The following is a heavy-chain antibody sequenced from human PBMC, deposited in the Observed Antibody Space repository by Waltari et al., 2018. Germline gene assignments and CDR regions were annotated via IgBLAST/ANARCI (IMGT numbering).Heavy chain of an antibody. CDR3: ARPPGAVAGRWFDP. Sequence: QLQLQESGPGLVKPSETLSLTCTVSGGSISSSSSYWVWIRQPPGKGLEWIGSIYYSGSTYYNPSLKSRVTISVDTSKNQFSLKLSSVTAADTAVYYCARPPGAVAGRWFDPWGQGTLVTVSS. CDR2: IYYSGST. V-gene: IGHV4-39*01. CDR1: GGSISSSSSY. J-gene: IGHJ5*02. D-gene: IGHD6-19*01.